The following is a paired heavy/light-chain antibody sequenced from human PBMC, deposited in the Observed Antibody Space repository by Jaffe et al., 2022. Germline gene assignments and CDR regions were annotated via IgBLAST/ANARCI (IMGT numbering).Heavy chain of an antibody. CDR3: ARGSTVDSYFRSWFDP. J-gene: IGHJ5*02. CDR2: IFSTGAT. Sequence: QVQLQESGPGLVKPSETLSLTCTVSGGSVTSGSYYWSWIRQPPGKELEWIGYIFSTGATNYNRSLKSRVTISLDTTKNQFSLKLNSVTVADTAMYYCARGSTVDSYFRSWFDPWGQGTLVTVSS. D-gene: IGHD4-4*01. CDR1: GGSVTSGSYY. V-gene: IGHV4-61*01.
Light chain of an antibody. CDR2: DAS. Sequence: DIQMTQSPSSLSASVGDRVTITCRASQRIGRWLAWYQQKPEKAPKSLIYDASKLQSGVPSRFSGSASGTDFTLTISSLQPEDFATYYCQQYNSYPLTFGGGTKVEIK. J-gene: IGKJ4*01. V-gene: IGKV1D-16*01. CDR1: QRIGRW. CDR3: QQYNSYPLT.